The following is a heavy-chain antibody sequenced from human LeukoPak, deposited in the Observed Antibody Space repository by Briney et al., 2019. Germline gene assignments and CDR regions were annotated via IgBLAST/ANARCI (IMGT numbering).Heavy chain of an antibody. Sequence: SETLSLTCTVSGGSISSSSYYWGWIRQPPGKGLEWIGSIYYSGSTYYNPSLKSRVTISVDTSKNQFSLKLSSVTAADTAVYYCARDQGYYYDSSGYYYGYWGQGTLVTVSS. D-gene: IGHD3-22*01. CDR2: IYYSGST. CDR3: ARDQGYYYDSSGYYYGY. J-gene: IGHJ4*02. V-gene: IGHV4-39*07. CDR1: GGSISSSSYY.